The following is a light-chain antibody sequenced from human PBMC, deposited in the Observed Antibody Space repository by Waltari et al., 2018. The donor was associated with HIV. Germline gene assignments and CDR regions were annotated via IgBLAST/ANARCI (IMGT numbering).Light chain of an antibody. CDR1: QSLLHSNGYNY. J-gene: IGKJ2*01. V-gene: IGKV2-28*01. CDR2: LGS. CDR3: MQALQTPYT. Sequence: DLVMTQSPLSLPVTPGEPASIPCRSRQSLLHSNGYNYLDWYLQKPGQCPQILSYLGSNRASGGPDRFSGSGSGSEFTLKISRVEAEDVGVYYCMQALQTPYTVGQGTKLEIK.